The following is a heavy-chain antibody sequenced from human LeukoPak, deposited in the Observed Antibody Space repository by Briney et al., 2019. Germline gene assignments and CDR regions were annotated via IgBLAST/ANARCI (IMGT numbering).Heavy chain of an antibody. Sequence: ASVKVSCKASVYTFTSYGLSWVRQAPAQGLEWMGWISAYNGNTNYAQKLQGRVTMTTDTSTSTAYMELRSLRSDDTAVYYCARSPLTYGSGSYYPDAFDIWGQGTMVTVSS. CDR1: VYTFTSYG. V-gene: IGHV1-18*01. CDR2: ISAYNGNT. CDR3: ARSPLTYGSGSYYPDAFDI. J-gene: IGHJ3*02. D-gene: IGHD3-10*01.